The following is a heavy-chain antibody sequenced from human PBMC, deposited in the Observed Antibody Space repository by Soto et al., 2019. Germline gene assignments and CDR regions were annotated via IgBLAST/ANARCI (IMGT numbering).Heavy chain of an antibody. J-gene: IGHJ6*03. CDR2: INAGNGNT. CDR1: GYTFTSYA. D-gene: IGHD2-8*01. CDR3: ARSTNYYYYMDV. Sequence: QVQLVQSGAEVKKPGASVKVSCKASGYTFTSYAMHWVRQAPGQRLEWMGWINAGNGNTKYSQKFQGRVTITRDTSASTAYMELRSLRSEDTAVYYCARSTNYYYYMDVWGKGTTVTVSS. V-gene: IGHV1-3*01.